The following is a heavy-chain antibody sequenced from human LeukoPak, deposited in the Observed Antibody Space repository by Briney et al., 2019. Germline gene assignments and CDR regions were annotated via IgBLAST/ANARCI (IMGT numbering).Heavy chain of an antibody. Sequence: PGGSLRLSCAASGFSFSGYGMNWVRQAPGKGLEWVSSISSSSTFISYADSVKGRFTISRDNAKNSLYLQMNILRAEDTAVDYCARDRSVAGTVDYWGQGTLVTVSS. D-gene: IGHD6-19*01. CDR2: ISSSSTFI. J-gene: IGHJ4*02. CDR3: ARDRSVAGTVDY. V-gene: IGHV3-21*01. CDR1: GFSFSGYG.